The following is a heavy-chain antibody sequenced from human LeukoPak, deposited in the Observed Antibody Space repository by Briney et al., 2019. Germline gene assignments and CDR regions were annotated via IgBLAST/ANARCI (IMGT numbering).Heavy chain of an antibody. CDR1: GFTFSSYD. V-gene: IGHV3-13*04. J-gene: IGHJ3*02. D-gene: IGHD1-26*01. Sequence: GGCLRLSCAASGFTFSSYDMHWVRQATGKGLEWVSAVGTAGDTYYPGSVKGRFTISRENAKNSLYLQMNSLRAEDTAVYYCARQVGVDDAFDIWGQGTKVTVSS. CDR2: VGTAGDT. CDR3: ARQVGVDDAFDI.